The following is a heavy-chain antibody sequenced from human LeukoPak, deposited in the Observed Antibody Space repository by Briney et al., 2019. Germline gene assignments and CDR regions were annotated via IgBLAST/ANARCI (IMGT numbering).Heavy chain of an antibody. CDR1: GFTFSSYT. CDR2: VSSSSSYI. J-gene: IGHJ4*02. D-gene: IGHD1-26*01. Sequence: PGGSLRLSCAASGFTFSSYTMNWVRQAPGKGLEWVSSVSSSSSYICYADSVKGRLTISRDNAKNSVYLQMNSLRAEDTAVYYCARGDGRGSYKDYYFDYWGQGTLVTVSS. CDR3: ARGDGRGSYKDYYFDY. V-gene: IGHV3-21*01.